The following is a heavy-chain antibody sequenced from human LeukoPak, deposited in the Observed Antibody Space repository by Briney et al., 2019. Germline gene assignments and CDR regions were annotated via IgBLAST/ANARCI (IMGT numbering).Heavy chain of an antibody. V-gene: IGHV4-4*02. D-gene: IGHD1-14*01. J-gene: IGHJ4*02. CDR2: IHRSGSP. Sequence: SETLSLTCTVSLDSTTSNFWSWVRQPPGKGLEWIGEIHRSGSPNYNPSLQSRVTISIDRSRNQIVLELSSVTAADTAVYYCAREILGGFNPGAYWGQETLVTVSS. CDR1: LDSTTSNF. CDR3: AREILGGFNPGAY.